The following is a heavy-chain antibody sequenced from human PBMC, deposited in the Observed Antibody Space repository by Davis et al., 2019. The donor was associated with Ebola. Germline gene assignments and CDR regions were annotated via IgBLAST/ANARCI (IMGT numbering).Heavy chain of an antibody. J-gene: IGHJ3*02. Sequence: PSETLSLTCTVSGGSISSYYWSWIRQPPGKGLEWIGYIYYSGSTNYNPSLKSRVTISVDTSKNQFSLKLSSVTAADTAVYYCARGGGWNSGWYKSVGQGAFDIWGQGTMVTVSS. V-gene: IGHV4-59*08. CDR2: IYYSGST. D-gene: IGHD6-19*01. CDR3: ARGGGWNSGWYKSVGQGAFDI. CDR1: GGSISSYY.